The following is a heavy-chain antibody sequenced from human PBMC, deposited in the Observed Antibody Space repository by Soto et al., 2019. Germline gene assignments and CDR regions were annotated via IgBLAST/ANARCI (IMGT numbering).Heavy chain of an antibody. J-gene: IGHJ4*02. CDR1: GFTFSSYG. V-gene: IGHV3-30*18. CDR3: AKDPRRNDFWSGCESPLDY. D-gene: IGHD3-3*01. Sequence: GGSLRLSCAASGFTFSSYGMHWVRQAPGKGLEWVAVISYDGSNKYYADSVKGRFTISRDNSKNTLYLQMNSLRAEDTAVYYCAKDPRRNDFWSGCESPLDYWGQGTLVTVSS. CDR2: ISYDGSNK.